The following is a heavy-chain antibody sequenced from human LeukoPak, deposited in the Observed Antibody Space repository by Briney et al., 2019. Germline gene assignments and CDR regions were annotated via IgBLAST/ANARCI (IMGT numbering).Heavy chain of an antibody. V-gene: IGHV3-48*02. Sequence: GGSLRLSCAASGFTVSSNYMNWVRQAPGKGLEWVSYISSSSSTIYYADSVKGRFTISRDNAKNSLYLQMNSLRDEDTAVYYCARDFSYYDFWSGYSLGKGNFDYWGQGTLVTVSS. CDR1: GFTVSSNY. CDR3: ARDFSYYDFWSGYSLGKGNFDY. J-gene: IGHJ4*02. CDR2: ISSSSSTI. D-gene: IGHD3-3*01.